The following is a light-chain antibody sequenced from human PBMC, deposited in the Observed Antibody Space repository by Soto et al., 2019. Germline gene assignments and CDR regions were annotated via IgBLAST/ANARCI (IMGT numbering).Light chain of an antibody. V-gene: IGKV1-39*01. Sequence: DIQMTQSPSSLSASVGDRVTITCLASHDIGNYLNWYQQKAGRAPAVLIYGASNLQGGVPLRFSGSGSGTDFTLTISGLQPEDSATYYCQESRSALWGTCGQGTKVDIK. CDR3: QESRSALWGT. J-gene: IGKJ1*01. CDR1: HDIGNY. CDR2: GAS.